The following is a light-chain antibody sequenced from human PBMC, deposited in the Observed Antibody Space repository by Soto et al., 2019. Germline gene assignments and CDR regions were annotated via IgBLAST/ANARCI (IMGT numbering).Light chain of an antibody. CDR3: QQSYSTPLT. CDR1: QSIGGF. J-gene: IGKJ4*01. V-gene: IGKV1-39*01. CDR2: AAS. Sequence: DIQMTQSPSSLSVSVGDRVTITCRASQSIGGFLNWYQQKLGKAPKLLIYAASSLQSGVPSRFSGSGSGTDFILTISSLQPDDFVTYYCQQSYSTPLTFGGGTKVEI.